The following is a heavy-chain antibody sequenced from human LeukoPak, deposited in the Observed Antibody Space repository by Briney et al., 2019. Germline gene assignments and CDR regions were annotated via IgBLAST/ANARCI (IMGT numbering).Heavy chain of an antibody. D-gene: IGHD6-25*01. J-gene: IGHJ4*02. V-gene: IGHV1-2*02. CDR2: INPNSGGT. CDR3: ARGGPRASPEEFDY. CDR1: GYTFTGYY. Sequence: ASVKVSCKASGYTFTGYYMHWVRQAPGQGLEWIGWINPNSGGTNYAQKFQGRVTMTRDTSISTAYMELSRLRSDDTAVYYCARGGPRASPEEFDYWGQGTLVTVSS.